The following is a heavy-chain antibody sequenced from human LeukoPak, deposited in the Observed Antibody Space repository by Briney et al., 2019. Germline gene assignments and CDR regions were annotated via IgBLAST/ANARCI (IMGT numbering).Heavy chain of an antibody. V-gene: IGHV3-21*04. CDR3: VKDRRWELGIDY. D-gene: IGHD1-26*01. CDR2: ISSSSSYI. Sequence: PGGSLRLSCTVSGFTVSSNSMSWVRQAPGKGLEWVSSISSSSSYIYYADSVKGRFTISRDNAKNSLYLQMNSLRAEDTAVYYCVKDRRWELGIDYWGQGTLVTVSS. J-gene: IGHJ4*02. CDR1: GFTVSSNS.